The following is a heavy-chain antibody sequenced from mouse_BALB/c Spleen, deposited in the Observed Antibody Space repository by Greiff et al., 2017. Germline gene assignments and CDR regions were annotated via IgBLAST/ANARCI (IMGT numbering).Heavy chain of an antibody. J-gene: IGHJ1*01. CDR1: GFTFTDYY. D-gene: IGHD2-12*01. CDR3: ARGEDGDDEDWYFDV. Sequence: EVQLVESGGGLVQPGGSLRLSCATSGFTFTDYYMSWVRQPPGKALEWLGFIRNKANGYTTEYSASVKGRFTITRDNSQSILYLQMNTLRAEDSATYYCARGEDGDDEDWYFDVWGAGTTVTVSS. V-gene: IGHV7-3*02. CDR2: IRNKANGYTT.